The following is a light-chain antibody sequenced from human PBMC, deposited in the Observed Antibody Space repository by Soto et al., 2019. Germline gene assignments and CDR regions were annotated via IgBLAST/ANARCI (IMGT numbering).Light chain of an antibody. J-gene: IGLJ2*01. CDR1: GSSIGSNF. CDR2: KNS. CDR3: ATWDDSLSGVV. V-gene: IGLV1-47*01. Sequence: QSVLTQPPSASGTPGQRVTMSCSGSGSSIGSNFVFWYQQVPGTAPKLLIYKNSQRPSGVPDRVSASKSGTSASLAISGLRSDDEAHYYCATWDDSLSGVVFGGGTKLTVL.